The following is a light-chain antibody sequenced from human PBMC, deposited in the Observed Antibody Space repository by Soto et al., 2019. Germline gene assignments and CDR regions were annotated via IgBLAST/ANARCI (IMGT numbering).Light chain of an antibody. J-gene: IGKJ1*01. Sequence: EIVLTQSPGTLSLSPGERATLSCRASQSVSSNYLAWYQQKPGQAPRLLIYGASSRATGIPDRFSGSGSGTEFTLTISRLEPKDFAVFYCQQYGSSPRTFGQGTKVEI. V-gene: IGKV3-20*01. CDR3: QQYGSSPRT. CDR1: QSVSSNY. CDR2: GAS.